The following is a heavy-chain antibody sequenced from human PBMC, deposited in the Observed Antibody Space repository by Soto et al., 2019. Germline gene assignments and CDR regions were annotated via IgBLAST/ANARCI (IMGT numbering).Heavy chain of an antibody. J-gene: IGHJ4*02. CDR3: ARTTAVPNTLRSRYFFDY. V-gene: IGHV4-61*01. CDR2: VYYSGTT. CDR1: GGSVSNKTYY. D-gene: IGHD4-17*01. Sequence: ETLSLTCSVSGGSVSNKTYYWSWIRQPQGKRLEWIGYVYYSGTTNYNPSLKSRVTISVDLSKNQFSLRLSSVTTADTALYYCARTTAVPNTLRSRYFFDYWGQGTLVTVPS.